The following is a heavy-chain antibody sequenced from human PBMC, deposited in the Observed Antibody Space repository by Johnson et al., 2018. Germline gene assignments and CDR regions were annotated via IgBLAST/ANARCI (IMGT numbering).Heavy chain of an antibody. D-gene: IGHD5-24*01. CDR2: IKQDGSEK. CDR3: GRDMRERDQWLLGVVDN. Sequence: EVQLLESGGGLVQPGKSLRLSCAASGFIFGNSWMNWVRQAPGKGLEWVANIKQDGSEKHYVDSVKGRFTISRDNAKRTLYLQMNRLRVEDTAIYFCGRDMRERDQWLLGVVDNWGQGTLVTVSS. V-gene: IGHV3-7*01. J-gene: IGHJ4*02. CDR1: GFIFGNSW.